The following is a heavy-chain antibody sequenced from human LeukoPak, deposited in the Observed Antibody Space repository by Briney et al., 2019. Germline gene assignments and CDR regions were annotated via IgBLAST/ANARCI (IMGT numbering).Heavy chain of an antibody. D-gene: IGHD6-6*01. CDR1: GGPFSGYY. V-gene: IGHV4-34*01. J-gene: IGHJ4*02. Sequence: SETLSLTCAVYGGPFSGYYWSWIRQPPGKGLEWIGEINHSGSTNYNPSLKSRVTISVDTSKNQFSLKLSSVTAADTAVYYCARSRIAARRLYFDYWGQGTLVTVSS. CDR2: INHSGST. CDR3: ARSRIAARRLYFDY.